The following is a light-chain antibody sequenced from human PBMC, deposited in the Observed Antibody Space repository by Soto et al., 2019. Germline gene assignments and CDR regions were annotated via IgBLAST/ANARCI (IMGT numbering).Light chain of an antibody. CDR1: QSISNNH. CDR3: QQYGNSPQT. Sequence: EIVLTQSPGTLSLSPGERVTLSCRASQSISNNHLAWYQQKPGQAPRLLIYGASSRATGIPDRFTGSGSGTDFTLTISRLEPEDFAVFYCQQYGNSPQTFGQGTKVDIK. J-gene: IGKJ1*01. V-gene: IGKV3-20*01. CDR2: GAS.